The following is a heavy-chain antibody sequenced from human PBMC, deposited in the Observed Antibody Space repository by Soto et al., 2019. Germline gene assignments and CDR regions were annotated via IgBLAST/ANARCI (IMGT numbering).Heavy chain of an antibody. V-gene: IGHV3-21*01. CDR3: ARDISSGPGAFDI. J-gene: IGHJ3*02. D-gene: IGHD6-19*01. Sequence: PGGSLRLSCAASGFTFSSYSMNWVRQAPGKGLEWVSSISSSSSYIYYADSVKGRFTISRDNAKNSLYLQMNSLRAEDTAVYYCARDISSGPGAFDIWGQGTMVTVS. CDR1: GFTFSSYS. CDR2: ISSSSSYI.